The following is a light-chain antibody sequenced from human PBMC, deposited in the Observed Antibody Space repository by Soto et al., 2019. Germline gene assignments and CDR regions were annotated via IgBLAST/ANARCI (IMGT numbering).Light chain of an antibody. J-gene: IGKJ4*01. V-gene: IGKV3-15*01. CDR2: DAS. CDR3: QQYNNWVLLN. Sequence: ETVLTHSPGTLSLSPGERATLSCRASQSVSSYLAWYQQKPGQAPRLLIYDASTRATGIPARFSGSGSGTDFTLTISSLQSEDFAVYYCQQYNNWVLLNFGGGTKVDIK. CDR1: QSVSSY.